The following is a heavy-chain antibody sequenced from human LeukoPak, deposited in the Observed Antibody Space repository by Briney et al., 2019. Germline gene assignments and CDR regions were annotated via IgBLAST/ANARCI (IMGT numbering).Heavy chain of an antibody. CDR3: AKMVREFYTISYYFDY. V-gene: IGHV3-23*01. Sequence: GGSLRLSCSASGFTFTNYAMSWVRQAPGKGLEWVSSLSGSGAGTYYADSVKGRFTISRDNSKNTLYLQMNSLRAEDTAVYYCAKMVREFYTISYYFDYWGQGTLVTVSS. D-gene: IGHD2-8*01. CDR1: GFTFTNYA. CDR2: LSGSGAGT. J-gene: IGHJ4*02.